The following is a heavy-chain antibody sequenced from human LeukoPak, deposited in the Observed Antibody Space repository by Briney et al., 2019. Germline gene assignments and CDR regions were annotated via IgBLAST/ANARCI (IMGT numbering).Heavy chain of an antibody. D-gene: IGHD3-3*01. CDR1: GYTFTSYG. CDR2: LSSYNGNT. CDR3: ARAPRITILGVVTRYYYYMDV. Sequence: ASVKVSCKASGYTFTSYGISWVRQAPGQGLEWMGWLSSYNGNTNYAQKFQGRVTMTTDTSTSTAYMVLRSLRSDDTAVYYCARAPRITILGVVTRYYYYMDVWGKGTTVTVSS. J-gene: IGHJ6*03. V-gene: IGHV1-18*01.